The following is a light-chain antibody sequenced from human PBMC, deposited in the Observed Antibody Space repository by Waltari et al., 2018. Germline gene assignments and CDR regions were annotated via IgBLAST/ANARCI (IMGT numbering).Light chain of an antibody. V-gene: IGKV3-11*01. CDR1: HRVSSD. CDR2: DAS. J-gene: IGKJ5*01. CDR3: QQRSNWPPA. Sequence: EIGCTQLPATLSWSPGERATPSCSDSHRVSSDLAWYQQKPGQAPRLLIYDASNRATGIPARFSGSGSGTDFTLTISSLEPEDFAVYYCQQRSNWPPAFGQGTRLEIK.